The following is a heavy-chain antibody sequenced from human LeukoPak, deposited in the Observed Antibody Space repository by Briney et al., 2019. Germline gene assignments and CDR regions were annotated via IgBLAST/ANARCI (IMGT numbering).Heavy chain of an antibody. V-gene: IGHV4-34*01. CDR3: ARGSGDDILTGYYFAY. J-gene: IGHJ4*02. CDR1: GGSFSCYY. Sequence: ASETLSLTCAVYGGSFSCYYWSWIRQPPGKGLECIGEINHSGSTNYNPSLKSRVTISVDTSKNQFSLKLSSVTAADTAVYYCARGSGDDILTGYYFAYWGQGTLVTVSS. CDR2: INHSGST. D-gene: IGHD3-9*01.